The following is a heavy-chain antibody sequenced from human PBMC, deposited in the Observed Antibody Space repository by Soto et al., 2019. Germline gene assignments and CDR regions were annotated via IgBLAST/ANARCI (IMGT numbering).Heavy chain of an antibody. J-gene: IGHJ2*01. CDR2: IYWEDDK. CDR3: AHGRTNNPEWDV. V-gene: IGHV2-5*02. CDR1: GFSLNTSGLG. Sequence: QITLKESGPTLVKPTQTLTLTCTFSGFSLNTSGLGVGWIRQPPGKALEWLALIYWEDDKRYSPSLRSRLTITKDTSKNHVVLTLTNMDPVDTATYYCAHGRTNNPEWDVWGRGTLVTVSS. D-gene: IGHD3-3*01.